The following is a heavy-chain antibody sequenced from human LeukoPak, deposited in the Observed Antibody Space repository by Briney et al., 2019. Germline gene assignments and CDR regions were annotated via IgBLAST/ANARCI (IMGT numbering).Heavy chain of an antibody. CDR2: IYYSGST. J-gene: IGHJ4*02. Sequence: PSETLSLTCTVSGGSISSYYWSWIRQPPGKGLEWIGYIYYSGSTIYNPSLKSRVTISADTSKNQFSLKLSSVTAADTAVYYCAREYSSSSGHFDYWGQGILVTVSS. CDR1: GGSISSYY. D-gene: IGHD6-6*01. CDR3: AREYSSSSGHFDY. V-gene: IGHV4-59*01.